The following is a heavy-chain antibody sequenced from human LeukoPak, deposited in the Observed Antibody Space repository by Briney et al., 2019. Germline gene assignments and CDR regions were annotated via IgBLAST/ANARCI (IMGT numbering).Heavy chain of an antibody. D-gene: IGHD6-13*01. Sequence: GGSLRLSCATSGFTFSSYAMSWVRQAPGPGLEWVAALTRSGGSTYYADSVKGRFTISRDNSKNTLYLQMNSLRAEDTAVYYCAKQGSGYSSSFDYWGQGTLVTVSS. CDR1: GFTFSSYA. CDR3: AKQGSGYSSSFDY. V-gene: IGHV3-23*01. CDR2: LTRSGGST. J-gene: IGHJ4*02.